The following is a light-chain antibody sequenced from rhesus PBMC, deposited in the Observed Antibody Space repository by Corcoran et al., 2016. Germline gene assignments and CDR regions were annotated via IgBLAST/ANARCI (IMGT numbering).Light chain of an antibody. V-gene: IGKV1-74*01. J-gene: IGKJ4*01. Sequence: DIQMTQSPSSLSASVGDRVTITCRTSENVNNYLNRYQQKPGKAPTLLIYMASTLQRGVPSQFRGNGSWTDYTFTITSLQSEDVATYYCQQNYDRPLTFGGGTKVEIK. CDR1: ENVNNY. CDR3: QQNYDRPLT. CDR2: MAS.